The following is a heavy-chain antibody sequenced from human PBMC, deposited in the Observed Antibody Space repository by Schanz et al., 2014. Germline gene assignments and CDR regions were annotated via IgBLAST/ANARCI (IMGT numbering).Heavy chain of an antibody. CDR2: ISGSGGST. D-gene: IGHD5-12*01. CDR3: ARDGGRDGYNLAFDV. Sequence: EVQLVESGGGLVQPGGSLRLSCAASRFTFSSYAMSWVRQAPGKGLEWVSAISGSGGSTYYADSVKGRFIISRDSSKNTLFLQMNSLRAEDTAVYFCARDGGRDGYNLAFDVWGQGTLVTVSS. V-gene: IGHV3-23*04. J-gene: IGHJ3*01. CDR1: RFTFSSYA.